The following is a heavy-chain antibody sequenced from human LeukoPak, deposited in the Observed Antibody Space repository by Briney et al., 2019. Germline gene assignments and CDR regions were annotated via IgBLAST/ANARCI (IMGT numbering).Heavy chain of an antibody. CDR2: IYYSGST. CDR1: GGSISSYY. J-gene: IGHJ5*02. V-gene: IGHV4-59*01. D-gene: IGHD3-10*01. Sequence: PSETLSLTCTVSGGSISSYYWSWIRQPPGKGLEWIGYIYYSGSTNYNPSLKSRVTISVDTSKNQFSLKLSSVTAADTAVYYCARMVRGVRRNWFDPWGQGTLVTVSS. CDR3: ARMVRGVRRNWFDP.